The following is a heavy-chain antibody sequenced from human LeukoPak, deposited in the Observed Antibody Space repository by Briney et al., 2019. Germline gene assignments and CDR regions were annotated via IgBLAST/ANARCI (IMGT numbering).Heavy chain of an antibody. V-gene: IGHV3-15*01. CDR3: VWMTTVVTHSF. J-gene: IGHJ4*02. D-gene: IGHD4-23*01. CDR2: IKSKGSGGTT. Sequence: PGGSLGLSCVASGFSFSDAWMSWVRQAPGKGLEWVGRIKSKGSGGTTDYGAPVKGRFTISRDDSKNMVYLQMYSLKPEDTAVYYCVWMTTVVTHSFWGQGTLVTVSS. CDR1: GFSFSDAW.